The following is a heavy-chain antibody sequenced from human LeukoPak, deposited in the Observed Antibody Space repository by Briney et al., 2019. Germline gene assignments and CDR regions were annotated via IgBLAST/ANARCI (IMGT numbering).Heavy chain of an antibody. CDR1: GYAFTSYG. V-gene: IGHV1-18*01. D-gene: IGHD3-22*01. CDR2: ISTYNANT. CDR3: ARDKVRNYYDSSGYYLFDY. Sequence: ASVKVSCKASGYAFTSYGINWVRQAPGQGLEWMGWISTYNANTNYAQKLQDRVTMTTDTSTSTAYMELRSLRSEDTAVYYCARDKVRNYYDSSGYYLFDYWGQGTLVTVSP. J-gene: IGHJ4*02.